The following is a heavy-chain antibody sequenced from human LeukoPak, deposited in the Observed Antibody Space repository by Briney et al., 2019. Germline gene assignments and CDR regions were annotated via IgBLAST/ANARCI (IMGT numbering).Heavy chain of an antibody. D-gene: IGHD2-15*01. Sequence: PSETLSLTCTVSGGSISSGSYYWSWIRQPPGKGLEWIAYIHYSGSTNYSPSLKSRVTISVDTSKNQFSLKLSFVTAADTAVYYCARTEGYGSQGLWGQGTMVTVSS. CDR2: IHYSGST. CDR3: ARTEGYGSQGL. J-gene: IGHJ3*01. V-gene: IGHV4-61*01. CDR1: GGSISSGSYY.